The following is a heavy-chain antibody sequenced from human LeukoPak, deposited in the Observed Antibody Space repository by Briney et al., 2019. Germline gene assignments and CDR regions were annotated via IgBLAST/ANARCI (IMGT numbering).Heavy chain of an antibody. J-gene: IGHJ3*02. CDR3: ARVRVVGATLAFDI. Sequence: ASVKVSCKASGYIFTDYYMHWVRQAPGQGLEWMGWINPNSGGTNYAQKFQGRVTMTRDTSINTAYMELSRLRSDDTAVYYCARVRVVGATLAFDIWGQGTMVTVSS. D-gene: IGHD1-26*01. CDR1: GYIFTDYY. V-gene: IGHV1-2*02. CDR2: INPNSGGT.